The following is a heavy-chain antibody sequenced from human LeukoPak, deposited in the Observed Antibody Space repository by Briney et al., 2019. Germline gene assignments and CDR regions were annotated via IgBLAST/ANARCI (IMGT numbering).Heavy chain of an antibody. CDR1: GFTFNTSA. Sequence: GGSLRLSCAGSGFTFNTSAMSWVGQAPGKGLEWVSAISGSGRSTYYTDSVRGRFTISRDNSKNTLYLQMNSLRAEDTAVYFCAKGRGTRVYNWFDTWGQGILVTVSS. V-gene: IGHV3-23*01. J-gene: IGHJ5*02. D-gene: IGHD1-26*01. CDR3: AKGRGTRVYNWFDT. CDR2: ISGSGRST.